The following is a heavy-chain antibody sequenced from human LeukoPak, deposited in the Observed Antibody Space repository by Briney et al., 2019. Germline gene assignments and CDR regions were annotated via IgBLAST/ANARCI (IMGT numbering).Heavy chain of an antibody. Sequence: ASVKVSCKVSGYTLTELSMHWVRQAPGKGLEWMGGFDPEDGETIYAQKSQGRVTMTTDTSTSTAHMELRSLRSDDTAVYYCARMGMAGTTSSGYWGQGTLVTVSS. CDR1: GYTLTELS. D-gene: IGHD1-7*01. J-gene: IGHJ4*02. CDR2: FDPEDGET. V-gene: IGHV1-24*01. CDR3: ARMGMAGTTSSGY.